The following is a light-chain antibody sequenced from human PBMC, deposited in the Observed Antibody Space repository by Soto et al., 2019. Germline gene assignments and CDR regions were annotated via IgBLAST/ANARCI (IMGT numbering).Light chain of an antibody. CDR1: QSITTW. V-gene: IGKV1-5*01. J-gene: IGKJ2*01. Sequence: DIQMTQSPSTLSASVGDRVTITCRASQSITTWLAWYQQKPGKAPNLRIYDASSLESGVPPRFTGSGSGTEFTLTISRLQPDDFATYYCQQYKSDVSTFGQGTKLEIK. CDR2: DAS. CDR3: QQYKSDVST.